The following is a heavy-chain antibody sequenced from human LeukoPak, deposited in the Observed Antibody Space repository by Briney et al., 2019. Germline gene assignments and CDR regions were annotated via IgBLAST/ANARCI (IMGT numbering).Heavy chain of an antibody. J-gene: IGHJ6*02. CDR2: IYYSGST. CDR1: GGSISSGGYY. CDR3: ARGDYDFWSGPPRYYYGMDV. Sequence: SETLSLTCTVSGGSISSGGYYWSWIRQHPGKGLEWVGYIYYSGSTYYNPSLKSRVTISVDTSKNQFSLKLSSVTAADTAVYYCARGDYDFWSGPPRYYYGMDVWGQGTTVTVSS. V-gene: IGHV4-31*03. D-gene: IGHD3-3*01.